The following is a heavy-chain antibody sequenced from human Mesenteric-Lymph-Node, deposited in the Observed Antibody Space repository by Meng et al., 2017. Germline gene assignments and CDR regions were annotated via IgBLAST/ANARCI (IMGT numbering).Heavy chain of an antibody. J-gene: IGHJ6*02. CDR1: GFTFSSYA. V-gene: IGHV3-23*01. CDR3: ARYTRDSTGTGAAEDYYYYGMDV. Sequence: GESLKISCAASGFTFSSYAMSWVRQAPGKGLEWVSAISGSGGSTYYADSVKGRFTISRDNSKNTLYLQMNSLRAEDTAVYYCARYTRDSTGTGAAEDYYYYGMDVWGQGTTVTVSS. CDR2: ISGSGGST. D-gene: IGHD2-2*01.